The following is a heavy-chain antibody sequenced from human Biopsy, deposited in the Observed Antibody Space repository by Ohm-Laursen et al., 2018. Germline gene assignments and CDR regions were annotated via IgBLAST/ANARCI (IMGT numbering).Heavy chain of an antibody. CDR1: NVSFSSFY. CDR3: ARTPRDSFWSGSYKRGLWFDP. CDR2: ISHTGST. J-gene: IGHJ5*02. V-gene: IGHV4-34*01. Sequence: GTLSLTCAVYNVSFSSFYWSWIRQPPGKGLEWIGEISHTGSTNYNPSLKSRVTISKDTSKNQFSLQLSSVTAADTAVYYCARTPRDSFWSGSYKRGLWFDPWGQGTLVTVSS. D-gene: IGHD3-3*01.